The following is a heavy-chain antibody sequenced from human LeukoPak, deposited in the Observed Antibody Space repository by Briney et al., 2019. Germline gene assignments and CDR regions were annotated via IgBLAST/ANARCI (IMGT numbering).Heavy chain of an antibody. J-gene: IGHJ4*02. D-gene: IGHD2/OR15-2a*01. CDR3: LAFDS. Sequence: PGGSLRLSCTASGFTFSRSWMHWVPQAPGKGLEWVADIKEDGSDKYYGDSVKGRFTISRDNAKNSVYLQMNSLSPEDTAIYATLAFDSWGRGTLVTLSS. V-gene: IGHV3-7*01. CDR1: GFTFSRSW. CDR2: IKEDGSDK.